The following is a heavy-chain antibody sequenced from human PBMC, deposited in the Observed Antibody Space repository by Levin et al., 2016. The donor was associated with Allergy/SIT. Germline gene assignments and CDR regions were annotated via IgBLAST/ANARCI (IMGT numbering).Heavy chain of an antibody. V-gene: IGHV1-69*13. D-gene: IGHD1-1*01. CDR1: GGTFRNYA. J-gene: IGHJ5*02. Sequence: SVKVSCKASGGTFRNYAFSWVRQAPGQGLEWVGAISPIVGTANYAQKFQDRVRITADDSTTTVYMEMRSLTSEDTAVFFCWTGTGGSWGQGTLVTVSS. CDR2: ISPIVGTA. CDR3: WTGTGGS.